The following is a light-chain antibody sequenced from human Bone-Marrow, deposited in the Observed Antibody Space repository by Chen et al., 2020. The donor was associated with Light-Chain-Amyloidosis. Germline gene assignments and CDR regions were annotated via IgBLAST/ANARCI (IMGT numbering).Light chain of an antibody. CDR2: SDT. CDR1: DLPTKY. CDR3: QSADSSGTYEVI. V-gene: IGLV3-25*03. Sequence: SELTQPPSVSVSPGQTARITCSGDDLPTKYAYWYQQKPGQAPVLVIHSDTERPSGIAERFSGSSSGTTATLTISGVQAEDEADYHCQSADSSGTYEVIFGGGTKLTVL. J-gene: IGLJ2*01.